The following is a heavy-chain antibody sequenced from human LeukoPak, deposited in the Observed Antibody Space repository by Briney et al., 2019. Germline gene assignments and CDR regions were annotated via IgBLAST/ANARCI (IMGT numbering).Heavy chain of an antibody. CDR2: IRSKAHGGTT. Sequence: PGGSLRLSCAASGFTFSSYSMNWVRQAPGKGLEWVGFIRSKAHGGTTEDAASVKGRFTISRDDSKSIAYLQMNSLKTEDTAVYYCASKYYDSTGYTHIGDYWGQGTLVTVSS. V-gene: IGHV3-49*04. CDR1: GFTFSSYS. D-gene: IGHD3-22*01. J-gene: IGHJ4*02. CDR3: ASKYYDSTGYTHIGDY.